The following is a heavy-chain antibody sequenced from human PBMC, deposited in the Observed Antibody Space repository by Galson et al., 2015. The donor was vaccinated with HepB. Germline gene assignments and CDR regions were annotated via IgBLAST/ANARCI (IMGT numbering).Heavy chain of an antibody. CDR1: GYTFTSYG. V-gene: IGHV1-18*01. J-gene: IGHJ6*02. CDR3: ARVPSLSMIVVVHHYGMDV. Sequence: SVKVSCKASGYTFTSYGISWVRQAPGQGLEWMGWISAYNGNTNYAQKLQGRVTMTTDTSTSTAYMELRSLRSDDTAVYYCARVPSLSMIVVVHHYGMDVWGQGTTVTVSS. D-gene: IGHD3-22*01. CDR2: ISAYNGNT.